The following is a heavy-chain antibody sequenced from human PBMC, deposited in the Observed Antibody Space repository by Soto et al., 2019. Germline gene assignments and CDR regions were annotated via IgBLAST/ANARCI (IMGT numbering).Heavy chain of an antibody. CDR2: IGGDGGRP. J-gene: IGHJ4*02. V-gene: IGHV3-23*01. CDR1: GFTFSSYA. Sequence: GGSLRLSCAASGFTFSSYAMGWVRQAPGKGLEWVSAIGGDGGRPHYADSVKGRFTISRDNSKNTLYLQLNSLRAEDTAVYYCAKIAEAVAGTVYGYWGQGTLVTVSS. D-gene: IGHD6-19*01. CDR3: AKIAEAVAGTVYGY.